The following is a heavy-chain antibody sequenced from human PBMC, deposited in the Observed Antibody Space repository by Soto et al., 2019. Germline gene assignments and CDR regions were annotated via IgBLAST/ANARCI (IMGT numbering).Heavy chain of an antibody. CDR2: ISGSGGST. Sequence: GGSLRLSCAASGFTFSSYAMSWVRQAPGKGLEWVSAISGSGGSTYYADSVKGRFTISRDNSKNTLYLQMNSLRAEDTAVYYCAKGGRGGGFYYYYYMDVWGKGTTVTVSS. V-gene: IGHV3-23*01. CDR1: GFTFSSYA. J-gene: IGHJ6*03. D-gene: IGHD3-10*01. CDR3: AKGGRGGGFYYYYYMDV.